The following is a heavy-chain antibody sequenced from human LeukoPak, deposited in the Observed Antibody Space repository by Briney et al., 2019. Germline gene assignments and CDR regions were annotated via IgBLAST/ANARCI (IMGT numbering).Heavy chain of an antibody. CDR2: IMSSGGST. Sequence: PGGSLRLSCAASGFTFSTYAMSWVRQAPGKGLEWVSAIMSSGGSTFYADSVRGRFTISRDNSNYTLYLQMNSLRAEDTAIYYCAKGGSSSPRGWFDPWGQGTLVTVSS. CDR3: AKGGSSSPRGWFDP. CDR1: GFTFSTYA. J-gene: IGHJ5*02. V-gene: IGHV3-23*01. D-gene: IGHD6-13*01.